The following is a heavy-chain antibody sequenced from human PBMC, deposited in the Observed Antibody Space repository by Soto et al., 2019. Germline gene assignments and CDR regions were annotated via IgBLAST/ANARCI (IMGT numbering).Heavy chain of an antibody. CDR1: EFTFSNYA. J-gene: IGHJ4*02. D-gene: IGHD4-17*01. CDR3: ARGPSYSDSYFDH. V-gene: IGHV3-30*03. CDR2: ISCDGNNK. Sequence: PGGSLRLSCAASEFTFSNYAMHWVRQAPGKGLQWLAVISCDGNNKYYADSVEGRFTISRDNSKNTVYLQMNSLRLEDTAVYYCARGPSYSDSYFDHWGQGTLVTVSS.